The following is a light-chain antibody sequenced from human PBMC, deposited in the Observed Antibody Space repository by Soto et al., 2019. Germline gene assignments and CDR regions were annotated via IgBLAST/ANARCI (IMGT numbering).Light chain of an antibody. J-gene: IGKJ5*01. CDR2: AAS. V-gene: IGKV4-1*01. Sequence: DIVMTQSPDSLAVSLGERATINSKSSQSVLYSSNNKNYLAWYQQKPGKAPKLLIYAASSLQSGVPSRFSGSGSGTDFTLTISSLQPEDFATYYCQQSYSTPITFGQGTRLEIK. CDR1: QSVLYSSNNKNY. CDR3: QQSYSTPIT.